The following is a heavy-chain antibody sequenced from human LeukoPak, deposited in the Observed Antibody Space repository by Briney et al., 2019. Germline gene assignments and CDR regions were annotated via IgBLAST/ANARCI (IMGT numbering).Heavy chain of an antibody. CDR1: GYTFTSYG. Sequence: ASVKVSCKASGYTFTSYGISWVRQAPGQGLEWMGWISAHNDNTNYAQKLQGRVTMTTDTSTSTAYMELRSLRSDDTAAYYCARDIVVVPAANYYYYGMDVWGKGTTVTVSS. CDR2: ISAHNDNT. D-gene: IGHD2-2*01. V-gene: IGHV1-18*04. CDR3: ARDIVVVPAANYYYYGMDV. J-gene: IGHJ6*04.